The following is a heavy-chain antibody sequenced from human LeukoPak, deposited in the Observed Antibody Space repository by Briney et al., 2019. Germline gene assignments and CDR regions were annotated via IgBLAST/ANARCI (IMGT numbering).Heavy chain of an antibody. CDR2: IKKDGSEK. J-gene: IGHJ4*02. CDR1: GFTFSIYW. D-gene: IGHD6-6*01. CDR3: ARDSEYSSSSSFDY. V-gene: IGHV3-7*01. Sequence: GGSLRLSCAGSGFTFSIYWMSWVRQAPGKGLEWVANIKKDGSEKYHADSVKGRFSISRDNAKNSLYLQMNSLRAEDTAVYYCARDSEYSSSSSFDYWGQGTLVTVSS.